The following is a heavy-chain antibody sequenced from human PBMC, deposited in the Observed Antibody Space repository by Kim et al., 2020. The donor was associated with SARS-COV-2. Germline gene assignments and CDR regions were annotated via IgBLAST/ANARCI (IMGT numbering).Heavy chain of an antibody. V-gene: IGHV3-33*03. J-gene: IGHJ4*02. Sequence: GGSLRLSCAASGFIFSRYGMHWVRQAPGKGLEWVAAIWYDGSSNNYAASVKGRFTISRDNSKNTLHLQMNSLRVEDTAVYYCSGDCADYGVDYWGQGT. CDR2: IWYDGSSN. CDR1: GFIFSRYG. CDR3: SGDCADYGVDY. D-gene: IGHD4-17*01.